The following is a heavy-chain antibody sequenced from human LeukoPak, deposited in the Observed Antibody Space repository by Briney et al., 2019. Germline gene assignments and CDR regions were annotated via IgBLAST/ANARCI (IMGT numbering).Heavy chain of an antibody. CDR3: ARGNDYGDYLHYYGMDV. V-gene: IGHV3-13*01. J-gene: IGHJ6*02. D-gene: IGHD4-17*01. CDR2: IGTAGDT. Sequence: PGGSLRLSCAASGFTFSSYDMHWVRQATGKGLEWVSAIGTAGDTYYPGSVKGRFTISRENAKNSLYLQMNSLRAGDTAVYYCARGNDYGDYLHYYGMDVWGQGTTVTVSS. CDR1: GFTFSSYD.